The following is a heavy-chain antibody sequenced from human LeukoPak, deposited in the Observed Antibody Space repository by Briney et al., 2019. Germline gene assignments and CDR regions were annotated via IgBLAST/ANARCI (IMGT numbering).Heavy chain of an antibody. D-gene: IGHD5-12*01. J-gene: IGHJ5*02. CDR1: GFTFDDYG. CDR3: ARDGVVATIGDNWFDP. Sequence: PGGSLRLSCAASGFTFDDYGMNWVRQAPGKGLEWVSGINWNGGSTGYADAVKGRFTISRDDAKNSLYLQMNRLRAQDTALYYCARDGVVATIGDNWFDPWGHGTLVTVSS. CDR2: INWNGGST. V-gene: IGHV3-20*04.